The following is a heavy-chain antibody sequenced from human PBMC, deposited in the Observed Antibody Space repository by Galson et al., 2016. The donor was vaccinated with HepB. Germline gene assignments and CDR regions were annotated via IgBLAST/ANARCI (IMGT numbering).Heavy chain of an antibody. CDR3: ARYYWNDHYFDN. D-gene: IGHD1-1*01. CDR2: TNVNSGNT. J-gene: IGHJ4*02. V-gene: IGHV1-8*01. CDR1: GYTFTSYD. Sequence: SVKVSCKASGYTFTSYDINWVRQATGQGLEWMGWTNVNSGNTGYAQKFQGRVTFTVDMSTSTVSMVLSTLTSEDTAVYFCARYYWNDHYFDNWGQGALVTVSS.